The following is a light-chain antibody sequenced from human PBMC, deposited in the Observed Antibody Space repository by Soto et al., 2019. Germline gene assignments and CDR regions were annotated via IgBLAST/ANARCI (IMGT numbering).Light chain of an antibody. CDR1: RSVLYSSNNKNY. J-gene: IGKJ4*01. CDR2: WAS. V-gene: IGKV4-1*01. Sequence: IVMTQSPDSLAVTLRENATITCKSSRSVLYSSNNKNYLAWYQQKPGQPPKLLIYWASTRESGVPDRFSGSGSGTDFTLTISSLQAEDVAVYYCQQYYSTPRTFGGGTKVDIK. CDR3: QQYYSTPRT.